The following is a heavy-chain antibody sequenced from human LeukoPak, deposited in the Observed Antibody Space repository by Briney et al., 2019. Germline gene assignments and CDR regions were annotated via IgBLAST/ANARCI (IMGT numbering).Heavy chain of an antibody. CDR3: ARDLYYYDSSGYPSPFDY. CDR1: GGTFSSYA. Sequence: SVTVSCKASGGTFSSYAISWVRQAPGQGLEWMGRIIPIFGTANYAQKFQGRVTITTDESTSTAYMELSSLRSEDTAVYYCARDLYYYDSSGYPSPFDYWSQGTLVTVSS. D-gene: IGHD3-22*01. CDR2: IIPIFGTA. J-gene: IGHJ4*02. V-gene: IGHV1-69*05.